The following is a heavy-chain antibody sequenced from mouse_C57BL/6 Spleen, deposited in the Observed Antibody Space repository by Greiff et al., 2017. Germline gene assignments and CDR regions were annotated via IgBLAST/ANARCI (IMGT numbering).Heavy chain of an antibody. CDR3: ADIYYDYLYALGY. CDR1: GYTFTDYN. V-gene: IGHV1-22*01. Sequence: EVQLQQSGPELVKPGASVKMSCKASGYTFTDYNMHWVKQSHGKGLEWIGYINPKNGGTSYNQKFKGKATLTENKTSNTAYMELRSLTSEDSAVYYCADIYYDYLYALGYWGQGTSVTVSS. J-gene: IGHJ4*01. CDR2: INPKNGGT. D-gene: IGHD2-4*01.